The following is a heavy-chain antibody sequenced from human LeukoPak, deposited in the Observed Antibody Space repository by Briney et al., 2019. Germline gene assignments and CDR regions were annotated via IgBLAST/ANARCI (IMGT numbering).Heavy chain of an antibody. Sequence: GGSLRLSYAASGFTVSDNYMSWVRQAPGKGLEWVPVMYSGGDTYYANSVKGRFTFSRDISKNTLFLQMNGLTTEDTAMYYCARDAPQVPAAGVLASWGQGTLVTVSS. J-gene: IGHJ5*02. CDR2: MYSGGDT. CDR1: GFTVSDNY. D-gene: IGHD6-13*01. CDR3: ARDAPQVPAAGVLAS. V-gene: IGHV3-53*01.